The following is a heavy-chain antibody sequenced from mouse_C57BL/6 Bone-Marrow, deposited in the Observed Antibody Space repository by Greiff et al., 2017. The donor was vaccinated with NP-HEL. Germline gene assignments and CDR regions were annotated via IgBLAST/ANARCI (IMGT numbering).Heavy chain of an antibody. CDR1: GYTFTSYW. CDR2: IHPNSGST. CDR3: ARSYYYGSSLYYFDY. D-gene: IGHD1-1*01. V-gene: IGHV1-64*01. Sequence: QVQLQQPGAELVKPGASVKLSCKASGYTFTSYWMHWVKQRPGQGLEWIGMIHPNSGSTNYNEKFKSKATLTVDKSSSTAYMQLSSLTSEDSAVYYCARSYYYGSSLYYFDYWGKGTTLTVSS. J-gene: IGHJ2*01.